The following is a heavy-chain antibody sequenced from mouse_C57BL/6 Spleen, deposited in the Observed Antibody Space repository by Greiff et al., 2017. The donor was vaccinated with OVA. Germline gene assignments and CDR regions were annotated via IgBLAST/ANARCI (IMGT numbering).Heavy chain of an antibody. CDR2: IYPRDGST. V-gene: IGHV1-85*01. Sequence: QVQLKASGPELVKPGASVKLSCKASGYTFTSYDINWVKQRPGQGLEWIGWIYPRDGSTKYNEKFKGKATLTVDTSSSTAYMELHSLTSEDSAVYFCARGGYYGSSLGDYWGQGTTLTVSS. CDR3: ARGGYYGSSLGDY. D-gene: IGHD1-1*01. CDR1: GYTFTSYD. J-gene: IGHJ2*01.